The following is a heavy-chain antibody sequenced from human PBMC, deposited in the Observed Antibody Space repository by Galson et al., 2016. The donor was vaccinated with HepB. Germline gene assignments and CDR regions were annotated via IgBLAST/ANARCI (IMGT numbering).Heavy chain of an antibody. V-gene: IGHV3-7*03. CDR3: ARVASMTESWFGDS. D-gene: IGHD3-10*01. CDR2: INPEGSED. J-gene: IGHJ5*02. Sequence: SLRLSCAASGFIFSNSWMSWVRQAPGKGLEWVANINPEGSEDYYVDSLRGRFTISRDNAKRSLFLQMNNLRAEDTARYYCARVASMTESWFGDSWGQGTLVTVSS. CDR1: GFIFSNSW.